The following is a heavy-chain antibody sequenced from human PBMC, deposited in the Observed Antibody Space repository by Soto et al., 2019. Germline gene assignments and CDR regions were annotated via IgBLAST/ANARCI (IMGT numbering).Heavy chain of an antibody. V-gene: IGHV3-23*01. J-gene: IGHJ4*02. CDR3: ARWSYLDY. CDR2: ISGSDGKT. D-gene: IGHD3-3*01. Sequence: SLRLSCAASGFIFGSYALSWVRQAPGKGLEWVSTISGSDGKTFYADSVKGRFSISRDTSQSTLYLQMNSLRADDTAMYYCARWSYLDYWGQGTRVTVSS. CDR1: GFIFGSYA.